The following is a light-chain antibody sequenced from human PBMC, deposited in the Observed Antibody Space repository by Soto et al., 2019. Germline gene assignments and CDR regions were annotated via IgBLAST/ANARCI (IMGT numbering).Light chain of an antibody. V-gene: IGKV1-39*01. CDR1: QTISTY. J-gene: IGKJ1*01. CDR3: QQSYSTPRT. CDR2: DAS. Sequence: DIQMTQSPSSLSASVGDSVTITCRASQTISTYLNWYQQKPGKAPLLLIYDASSLQSGVPSRFSGSGSGTDFTLTISSLQPEDFATYYCQQSYSTPRTFGQGTKVDIK.